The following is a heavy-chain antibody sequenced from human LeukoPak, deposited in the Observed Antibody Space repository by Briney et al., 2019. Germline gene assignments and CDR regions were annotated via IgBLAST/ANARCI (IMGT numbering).Heavy chain of an antibody. CDR3: ARDSSMIVVIINYYFDY. V-gene: IGHV3-30*09. D-gene: IGHD3-22*01. CDR2: ISYDGSNK. CDR1: GFTFSSYA. Sequence: PGGSLRLSCAASGFTFSSYAMHWVRQAPGKGLEWVAVISYDGSNKYYADSVKGRFAISRDNSKNTLYLQMNSLRAEDTAVYYCARDSSMIVVIINYYFDYWGQGTLVTVSS. J-gene: IGHJ4*02.